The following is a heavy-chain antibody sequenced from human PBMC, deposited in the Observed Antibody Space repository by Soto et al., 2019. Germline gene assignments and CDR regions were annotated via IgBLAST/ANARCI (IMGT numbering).Heavy chain of an antibody. Sequence: SVKVSCKASGGTFSSYAISWVRQAPGQGLEWMGGIIPIFGTANYAQKFQGRVTITADESTSTAYMELSSLRSEDTAVYYCARGPVINYYDSSGYYGGYWGQGTLVTVSS. V-gene: IGHV1-69*13. CDR3: ARGPVINYYDSSGYYGGY. D-gene: IGHD3-22*01. CDR2: IIPIFGTA. J-gene: IGHJ4*02. CDR1: GGTFSSYA.